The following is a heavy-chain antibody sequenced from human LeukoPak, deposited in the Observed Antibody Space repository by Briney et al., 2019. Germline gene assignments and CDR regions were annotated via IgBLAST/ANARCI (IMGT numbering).Heavy chain of an antibody. CDR3: AKAPDPYSSGWYNWFDP. J-gene: IGHJ5*02. Sequence: GGSLRLSCAASGFTFADYAMHWVRQAPGKGLEWVSLISGDGGSTYYADSVKGRFTISRDNSKNSLYLQMNSLRTEDTALYYCAKAPDPYSSGWYNWFDPWGQGTLVTVSS. V-gene: IGHV3-43*02. CDR1: GFTFADYA. D-gene: IGHD6-19*01. CDR2: ISGDGGST.